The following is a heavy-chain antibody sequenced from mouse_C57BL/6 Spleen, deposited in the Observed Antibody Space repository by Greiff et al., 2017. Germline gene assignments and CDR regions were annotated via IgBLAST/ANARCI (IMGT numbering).Heavy chain of an antibody. J-gene: IGHJ4*01. CDR1: GFSLTSYA. CDR3: ARKKLTYGRSFYYAMDC. D-gene: IGHD1-1*01. Sequence: QVQLKESGPGLVAPSQSLSITCTVSGFSLTSYAISWVRQPPGKGLEWLGVIWTGGGTNYNSALKSRLSISKENSKSQVFLKMNSLQTDDTARYYCARKKLTYGRSFYYAMDCWGQGASVTVSS. V-gene: IGHV2-9-1*01. CDR2: IWTGGGT.